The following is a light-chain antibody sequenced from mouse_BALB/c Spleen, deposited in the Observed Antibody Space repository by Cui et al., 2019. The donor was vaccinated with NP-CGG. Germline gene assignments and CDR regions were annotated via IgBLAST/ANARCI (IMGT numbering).Light chain of an antibody. V-gene: IGLV1*01. J-gene: IGLJ1*01. CDR1: AGAVTTSNY. Sequence: AVVMQESALTTSPGETVTLTCRSSAGAVTTSNYANWVQEKPDHLFTGLIGGTKNRTPGVPARFSGSLIGDKAALTITGAQTEDEAIYFCALWYSNHWVFGGGTKLTVL. CDR2: GTK. CDR3: ALWYSNHWV.